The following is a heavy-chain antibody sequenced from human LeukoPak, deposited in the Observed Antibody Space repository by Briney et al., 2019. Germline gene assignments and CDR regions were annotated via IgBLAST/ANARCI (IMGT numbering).Heavy chain of an antibody. CDR2: IYTSGST. Sequence: PSETLSLTCTVSGGSISSGSYYWSWIRQPPGKGLEWIGRIYTSGSTNYNPSLKSRVTISVDTSKNQFSLKLSSVTAADTAVYYCARVGCGSGGSCYRQSYYFDYWAREPWSPSPQ. CDR3: ARVGCGSGGSCYRQSYYFDY. D-gene: IGHD2-15*01. J-gene: IGHJ4*02. CDR1: GGSISSGSYY. V-gene: IGHV4-61*02.